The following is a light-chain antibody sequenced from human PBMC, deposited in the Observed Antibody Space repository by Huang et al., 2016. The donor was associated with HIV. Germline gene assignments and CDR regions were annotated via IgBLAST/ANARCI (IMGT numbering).Light chain of an antibody. CDR3: QQYNSYPWT. J-gene: IGKJ1*01. Sequence: DIQMTQSPSTLSASVGDRVTITCRASQLISSWLAWYQQKPGKAPKLLIYKASSLESGVPSRFSGSGSGTEFTLTMSSLQPDDFATYYCQQYNSYPWTFGQGTKVEIK. CDR1: QLISSW. CDR2: KAS. V-gene: IGKV1-5*03.